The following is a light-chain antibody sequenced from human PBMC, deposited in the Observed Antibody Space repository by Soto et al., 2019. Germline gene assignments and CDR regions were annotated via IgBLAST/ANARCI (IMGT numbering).Light chain of an antibody. J-gene: IGKJ3*01. Sequence: ELVLTQSPGTLSLSPGDRATLSCRASQSVSSTYLAWYQQRPGQAPRLLIYSSSSRASGIPDRFSGSGSGTDFTLTISRLEPEDFAVYYCQQYGSSAFTFGPGTKVDIK. CDR1: QSVSSTY. V-gene: IGKV3-20*01. CDR2: SSS. CDR3: QQYGSSAFT.